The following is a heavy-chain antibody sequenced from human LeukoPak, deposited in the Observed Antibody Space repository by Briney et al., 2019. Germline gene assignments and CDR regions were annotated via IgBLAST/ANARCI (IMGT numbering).Heavy chain of an antibody. CDR3: AKDYVVVPGNVNYFDY. CDR2: ISYDGSDK. Sequence: GGSLRLSCAASGFTFSNYGMHWVRQAPGKGLEWVAVISYDGSDKYNADFVKGRFTISRDNSKNTLYLQMSSLRTEDTAVYYCAKDYVVVPGNVNYFDYWGQGTLVTVSS. D-gene: IGHD2-21*02. J-gene: IGHJ4*02. CDR1: GFTFSNYG. V-gene: IGHV3-30*18.